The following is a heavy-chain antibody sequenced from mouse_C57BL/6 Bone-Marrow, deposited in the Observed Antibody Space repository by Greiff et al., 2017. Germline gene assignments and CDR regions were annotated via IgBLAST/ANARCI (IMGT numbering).Heavy chain of an antibody. CDR1: GYSITSGYY. D-gene: IGHD2-1*01. CDR3: AIYPLYV. J-gene: IGHJ1*03. V-gene: IGHV3-6*01. CDR2: ISYDGSN. Sequence: EESGPGLVKPSQSLSLTCSVTGYSITSGYYWNWIRQFPGNKLEWMGYISYDGSNNYNPSLKNRISITRDTSKNQFFLKLNSVTTEDTATYYCAIYPLYVWGTGTTVTVSS.